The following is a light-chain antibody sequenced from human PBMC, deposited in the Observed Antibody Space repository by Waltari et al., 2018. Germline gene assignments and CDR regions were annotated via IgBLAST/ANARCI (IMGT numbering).Light chain of an antibody. J-gene: IGLJ3*02. V-gene: IGLV1-51*01. Sequence: QSVLTQPPSVSAAPGQKVIISCSGSSSNIGNNDVSWYLHLPGTAPQLLITDNNKRPSGIPDRFSGSNSGTSATLGLTGLQTGDEAYYYCATWDSSLSAVLFGGGTKLTVL. CDR3: ATWDSSLSAVL. CDR1: SSNIGNND. CDR2: DNN.